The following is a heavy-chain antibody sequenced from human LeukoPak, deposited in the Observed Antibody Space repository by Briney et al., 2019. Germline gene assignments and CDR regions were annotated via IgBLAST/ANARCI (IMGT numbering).Heavy chain of an antibody. CDR1: GFTFSGYA. D-gene: IGHD3-10*01. CDR2: SSGSGGST. J-gene: IGHJ4*02. Sequence: GGSLGLSCAASGFTFSGYAMSWVRQAPGKGLEWVSASSGSGGSTYYADSVTGRFTISRDNSKNTLYLQMNSLRAEDPAVYYCAKDSHYYGSGSYQESNALDCWGQGTLVTVSS. CDR3: AKDSHYYGSGSYQESNALDC. V-gene: IGHV3-23*01.